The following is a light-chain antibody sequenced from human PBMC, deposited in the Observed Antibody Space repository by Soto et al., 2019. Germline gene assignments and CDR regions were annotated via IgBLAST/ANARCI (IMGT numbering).Light chain of an antibody. V-gene: IGKV2-28*01. CDR2: LGS. CDR1: QSLLHSNGYNY. J-gene: IGKJ2*01. Sequence: DLVMTQSPLSLPVTPGEPASISCRSSQSLLHSNGYNYLDWYLQKPGQSPQLLIYLGSNRASGVPYRFSGSGSGTDFTLKISRVEAEDVGVYYCMQALQTPPTFGQGTKLEIK. CDR3: MQALQTPPT.